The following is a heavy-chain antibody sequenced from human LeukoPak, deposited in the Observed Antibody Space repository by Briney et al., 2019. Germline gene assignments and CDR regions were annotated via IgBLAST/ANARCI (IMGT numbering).Heavy chain of an antibody. CDR1: GGSFSGRY. V-gene: IGHV4-34*01. CDR3: PSILRFI. Sequence: SETLSLTCAVYGGSFSGRYWSWIRQPPGKGLEWIGEINHSGNTNYNPSLKSRVTISVDTSKNQFSLKLSSVTAADTAVYYCPSILRFIWGPGTMVTVSS. CDR2: INHSGNT. D-gene: IGHD3-3*01. J-gene: IGHJ3*02.